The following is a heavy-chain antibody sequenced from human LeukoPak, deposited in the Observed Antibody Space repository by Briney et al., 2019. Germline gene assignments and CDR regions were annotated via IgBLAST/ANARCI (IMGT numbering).Heavy chain of an antibody. CDR3: ARSDGSGSYYPY. CDR2: IYYSGST. Sequence: SETLSLTCTVSGGSIGSYYWSWIRQPPGKGLEWIGYIYYSGSTNYNPSLKSRVTISVGTSKNQFSLKLTSVTAADTAVYYCARSDGSGSYYPYWGQGTLVTVSS. J-gene: IGHJ4*02. V-gene: IGHV4-59*08. D-gene: IGHD3-10*01. CDR1: GGSIGSYY.